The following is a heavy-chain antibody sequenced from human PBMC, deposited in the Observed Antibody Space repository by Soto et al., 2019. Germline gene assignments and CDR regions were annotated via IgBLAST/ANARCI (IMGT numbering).Heavy chain of an antibody. Sequence: SLRLSCAASGFTFSSHAMSWVRQAPGKGLEWVSDISGSGGSTGYADSVKGRFTISRDNSKNTLSLQMNSLRAEDTAVYYCAKDSTFYSNYVLDYWGKGTLVTVSS. CDR2: ISGSGGST. CDR1: GFTFSSHA. J-gene: IGHJ4*02. D-gene: IGHD4-4*01. CDR3: AKDSTFYSNYVLDY. V-gene: IGHV3-23*01.